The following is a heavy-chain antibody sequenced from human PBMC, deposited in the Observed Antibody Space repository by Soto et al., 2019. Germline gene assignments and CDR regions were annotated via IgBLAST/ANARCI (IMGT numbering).Heavy chain of an antibody. CDR1: GDSITSYY. CDR3: ARHYVPGDYFDY. Sequence: SETLSLTCTVSGDSITSYYWNWIRQSPGKGLEWIGYIYYSGSTNYNPSLKSRVTISIDTSKNQFSLRLSSVTAADTAVYYCARHYVPGDYFDYWGQGTLVTVSS. D-gene: IGHD2-2*01. CDR2: IYYSGST. J-gene: IGHJ4*02. V-gene: IGHV4-59*08.